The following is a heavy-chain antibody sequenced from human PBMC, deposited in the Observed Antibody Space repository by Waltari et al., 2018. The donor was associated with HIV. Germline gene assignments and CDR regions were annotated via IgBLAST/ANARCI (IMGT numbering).Heavy chain of an antibody. D-gene: IGHD2-8*01. Sequence: EAQLVESGGGSVGPGRSLSVAWAAPGLQLGNSAMNWVRQAPGKALEWVSGISWNSGNIEYADSVKGRFTISRDNGKNSLYLQMNSLRSEDTGLYYCAKDMGIFYAYGMDVWGQGTAVTVSS. V-gene: IGHV3-9*01. CDR3: AKDMGIFYAYGMDV. CDR2: ISWNSGNI. J-gene: IGHJ6*02. CDR1: GLQLGNSA.